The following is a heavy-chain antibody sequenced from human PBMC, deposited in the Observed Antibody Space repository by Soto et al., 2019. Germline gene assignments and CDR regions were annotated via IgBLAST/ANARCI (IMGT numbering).Heavy chain of an antibody. V-gene: IGHV1-45*02. CDR2: ITPFNGST. Sequence: SVKVSCKASGYTFTYRYLHWVRQAPGQALEWMGWITPFNGSTSYAQKFQGRVTMTRDTSTSTVYMELSSLRSEDTAVYYCARGRSVLRFLEWLDNWFDPWGQGTLVTVSS. CDR1: GYTFTYRY. J-gene: IGHJ5*02. CDR3: ARGRSVLRFLEWLDNWFDP. D-gene: IGHD3-3*01.